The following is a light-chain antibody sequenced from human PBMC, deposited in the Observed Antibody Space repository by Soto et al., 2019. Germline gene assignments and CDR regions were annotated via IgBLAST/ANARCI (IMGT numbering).Light chain of an antibody. CDR2: DAS. J-gene: IGKJ5*01. V-gene: IGKV1-5*01. Sequence: DIQMTQSPSTLSASVGDRVTITCRASQSISSWLAWYQQKPGKAPKLLIYDASSLESGVPSRFSGSGSGTEFTLTISSLQPEDFATYYCQQLNSYPVTFGQGTRLEIK. CDR3: QQLNSYPVT. CDR1: QSISSW.